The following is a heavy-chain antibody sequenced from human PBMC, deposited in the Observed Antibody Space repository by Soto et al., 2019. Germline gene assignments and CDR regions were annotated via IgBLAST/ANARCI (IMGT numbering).Heavy chain of an antibody. Sequence: QVQLVQSGAEVKKPGSSVKVSCKTSGGTFSSYAINWVRQAPGQGLEWMGGIIPIFGTANYAQKFQGRITRTADKSTNEAYMELRSLRSADTAVYYCASSPPPTVTMYSRYFDLWGRGTLVTVSS. D-gene: IGHD4-17*01. CDR2: IIPIFGTA. J-gene: IGHJ2*01. V-gene: IGHV1-69*14. CDR1: GGTFSSYA. CDR3: ASSPPPTVTMYSRYFDL.